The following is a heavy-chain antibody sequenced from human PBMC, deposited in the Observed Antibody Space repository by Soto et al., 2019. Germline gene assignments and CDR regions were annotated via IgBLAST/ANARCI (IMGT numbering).Heavy chain of an antibody. J-gene: IGHJ6*02. CDR3: ARDRSYYYGSDNYGMDV. D-gene: IGHD3-10*01. Sequence: GGSLRLSCAASGFTFSSYSMNWVRQAPGKGLEWVSYISSSSSTIYYADSVKGRFTISRDNAKNSLYLQMNSLRAEDTAVYYCARDRSYYYGSDNYGMDVWGQGTTDTVSS. CDR1: GFTFSSYS. CDR2: ISSSSSTI. V-gene: IGHV3-48*01.